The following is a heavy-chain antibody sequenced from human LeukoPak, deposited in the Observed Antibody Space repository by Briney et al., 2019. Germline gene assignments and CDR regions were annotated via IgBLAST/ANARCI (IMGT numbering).Heavy chain of an antibody. CDR2: INHSGST. V-gene: IGHV4-34*01. J-gene: IGHJ4*02. CDR3: ASAAGAGTPFDY. CDR1: GGSLSGYY. Sequence: SETLSLTCAVYGGSLSGYYWSWIRQPPGKGLEWIGEINHSGSTNYNPSLKSRVTISVDTSKNQFSLKLSSVTAADTAVYYCASAAGAGTPFDYWGQGTLVTVSS. D-gene: IGHD6-19*01.